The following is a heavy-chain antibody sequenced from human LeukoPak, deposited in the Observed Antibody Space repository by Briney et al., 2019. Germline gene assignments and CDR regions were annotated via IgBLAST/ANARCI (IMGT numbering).Heavy chain of an antibody. V-gene: IGHV1-69*13. CDR2: IIPIFGTA. D-gene: IGHD5-12*01. Sequence: SVKVSCKASGGTFSSYAISWVRQAPGQGLEWMGGIIPIFGTANYAQKFQGRVTITADESTSTAYMELSSLRSEDTAAYYCARDEEGYSGYDLLPRDYWGQGTLVTVSS. CDR1: GGTFSSYA. CDR3: ARDEEGYSGYDLLPRDY. J-gene: IGHJ4*02.